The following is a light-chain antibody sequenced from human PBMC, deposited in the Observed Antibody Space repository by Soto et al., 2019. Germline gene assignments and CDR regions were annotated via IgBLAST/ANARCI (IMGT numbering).Light chain of an antibody. CDR2: AAS. J-gene: IGKJ1*01. CDR1: QGISSY. CDR3: QQVKSYPWT. V-gene: IGKV1-9*01. Sequence: IQLTQSPSSLSASVGDRVTITCRASQGISSYLAWYQQKPGKAPKLLISAASTLQSGVPSRFSGSGSGTDFTLTISSLQPEDFATYCCQQVKSYPWTFGQGTKV.